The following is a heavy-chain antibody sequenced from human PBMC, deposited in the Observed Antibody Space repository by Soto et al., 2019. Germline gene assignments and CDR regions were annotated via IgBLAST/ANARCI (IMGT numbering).Heavy chain of an antibody. CDR1: GGSFSDYY. CDR2: INYSGRT. V-gene: IGHV4-34*01. CDR3: ARTGHLFDY. Sequence: QVQLQQWGAGLLKPSETLSLTCAVHGGSFSDYYWSWIRQPPGKGLEWIGEINYSGRTNYNPSLKIRFTISVDTSKNQFPLTLSSMTAADTAVYYCARTGHLFDYWGQGISVTVSS. J-gene: IGHJ4*02.